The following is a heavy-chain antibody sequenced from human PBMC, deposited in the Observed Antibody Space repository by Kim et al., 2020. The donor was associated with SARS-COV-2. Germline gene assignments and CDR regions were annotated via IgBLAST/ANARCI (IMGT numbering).Heavy chain of an antibody. J-gene: IGHJ3*02. CDR3: AKDQGYSSGGDAFDI. D-gene: IGHD6-19*01. V-gene: IGHV3-23*03. Sequence: SAKGRFTISRYNCNNTLYLQMNSLRAVDTAVYYCAKDQGYSSGGDAFDIWGQGTMVTVSS.